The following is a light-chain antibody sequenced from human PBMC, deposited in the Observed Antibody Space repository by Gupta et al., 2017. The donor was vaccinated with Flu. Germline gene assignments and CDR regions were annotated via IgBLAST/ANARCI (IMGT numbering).Light chain of an antibody. J-gene: IGLJ1*01. Sequence: SVVTQPPSASGTPGQRVIISCSGSSSNIGDNSVNWYQQLPATAPNLLIYTNNQRPSGVPARFSGSKSGSSASLAISGLQAEDEADYYWAASDDSRNSLVFGTGTKVTVL. CDR3: AASDDSRNSLV. CDR1: SSNIGDNS. V-gene: IGLV1-44*01. CDR2: TNN.